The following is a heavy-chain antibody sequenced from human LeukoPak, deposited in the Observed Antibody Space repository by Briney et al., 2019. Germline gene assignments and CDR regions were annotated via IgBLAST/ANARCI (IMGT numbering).Heavy chain of an antibody. J-gene: IGHJ4*02. V-gene: IGHV1-18*01. CDR1: GYTFTSYG. CDR3: ARLGPGGSVPAAMLTSMDY. CDR2: ISAYNGNT. Sequence: ASVKVSCKASGYTFTSYGISWVRQAPGQGLEWMGWISAYNGNTNYAQKLQGRVTMTRDTSISTAYMELSRLRSDDTAVYYCARLGPGGSVPAAMLTSMDYWGQGTLVTVSS. D-gene: IGHD2-2*01.